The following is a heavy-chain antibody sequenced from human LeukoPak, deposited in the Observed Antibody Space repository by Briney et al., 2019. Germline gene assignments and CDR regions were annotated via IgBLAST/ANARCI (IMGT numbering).Heavy chain of an antibody. J-gene: IGHJ4*02. D-gene: IGHD3-22*01. V-gene: IGHV4-30-2*01. Sequence: SQTLSLTCAVSGGSISSGGYSWSWIRQPPGKGLEWIGYIYHSGSTYYNPSLKSRVTISVDRSKNQFSLKLSSVTAADTAVYYWARVKAGYYYYFDYWGQGTLVTVSS. CDR2: IYHSGST. CDR1: GGSISSGGYS. CDR3: ARVKAGYYYYFDY.